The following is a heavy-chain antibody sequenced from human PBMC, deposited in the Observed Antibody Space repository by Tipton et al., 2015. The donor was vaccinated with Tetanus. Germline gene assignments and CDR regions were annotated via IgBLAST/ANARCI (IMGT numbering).Heavy chain of an antibody. CDR1: GGSISSGGYY. CDR2: IYHRGST. V-gene: IGHV4-31*03. D-gene: IGHD3-22*01. CDR3: ARDLYHYDDTGYHRRYYLDS. Sequence: LRLSCTVSGGSISSGGYYWTWIRQHPGKGLEWIGNIYHRGSTYYNPSLKSRVTISVDTSKNQFSLKLSSVTAADTAVYYCARDLYHYDDTGYHRRYYLDSWGQGTLVTVSS. J-gene: IGHJ4*02.